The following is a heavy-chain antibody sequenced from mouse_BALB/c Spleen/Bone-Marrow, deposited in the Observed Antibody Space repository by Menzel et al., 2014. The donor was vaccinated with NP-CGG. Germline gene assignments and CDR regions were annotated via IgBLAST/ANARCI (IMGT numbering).Heavy chain of an antibody. V-gene: IGHV1S81*02. CDR2: INPSNDTP. Sequence: QVQLQQSGAELVKPGASVKLSCRVSGYTFTNYFVYWVKQRPGQGLEWIGEINPSNDTPNFNEKFKIKATLTVDKSSSTAYMQLSSLTSEDSAVYYCTRSGYYGYGWYFDVWGAGTTVTVSS. CDR1: GYTFTNYF. CDR3: TRSGYYGYGWYFDV. D-gene: IGHD1-2*01. J-gene: IGHJ1*01.